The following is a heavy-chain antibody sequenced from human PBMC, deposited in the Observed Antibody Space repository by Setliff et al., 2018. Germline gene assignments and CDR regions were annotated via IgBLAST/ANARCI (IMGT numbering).Heavy chain of an antibody. D-gene: IGHD3-22*01. V-gene: IGHV4-61*09. CDR2: IYTRGGT. CDR1: GGSISSGNYY. CDR3: AGNGYYFADAFDL. J-gene: IGHJ3*01. Sequence: PSETLSLTCTVSGGSISSGNYYWSWVRQSAGKGLELIGHIYTRGGTTYNPSLKSRVAISLDTSKNQFSLRLTSVTAADTAVYYCAGNGYYFADAFDLWGQGTLVTVSS.